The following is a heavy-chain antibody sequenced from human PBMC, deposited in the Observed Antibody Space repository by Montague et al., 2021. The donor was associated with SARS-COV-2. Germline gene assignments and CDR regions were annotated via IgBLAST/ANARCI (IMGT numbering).Heavy chain of an antibody. Sequence: SETLSLTCAVYGGSLRGYYWAWIRQTPGKGLEWIGEINHSGNTNYNPSLKSRLTISVDTSKKQFSLKLSSVTTADTAVYYCARGADYDFWSGYLRYKWFDPWGLGTPVTVSS. D-gene: IGHD3-3*01. CDR3: ARGADYDFWSGYLRYKWFDP. CDR1: GGSLRGYY. V-gene: IGHV4-34*01. J-gene: IGHJ5*02. CDR2: INHSGNT.